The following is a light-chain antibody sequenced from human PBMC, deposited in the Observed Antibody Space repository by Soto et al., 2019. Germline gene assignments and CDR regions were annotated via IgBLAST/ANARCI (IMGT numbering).Light chain of an antibody. CDR1: QSVGSN. V-gene: IGKV3-15*01. CDR3: QQYNNWPRT. CDR2: GAS. Sequence: VVLTQSPATLSVSPGAGATLSCRASQSVGSNLAWYQQKPGQTPRVLIYGASTRAIGIPARVSGSGVGTDFTLTISSLKSEDFEVYYCQQYNNWPRTFGQGTKVDIK. J-gene: IGKJ1*01.